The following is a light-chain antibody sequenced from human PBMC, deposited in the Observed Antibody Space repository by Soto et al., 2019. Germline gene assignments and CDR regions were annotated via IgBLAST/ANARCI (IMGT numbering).Light chain of an antibody. CDR1: QSISKY. V-gene: IGKV1-39*01. J-gene: IGKJ2*01. CDR3: QQSYTTPYT. CDR2: AAS. Sequence: IQMTRSPSFLPASVGVRVTITCRASQSISKYLNWYQQKPGKAPKLLIYAASNLQSGDPSRFSGSGSGTDFTLTISSHQPEDFAAYYCQQSYTTPYTVGQGTKLEIK.